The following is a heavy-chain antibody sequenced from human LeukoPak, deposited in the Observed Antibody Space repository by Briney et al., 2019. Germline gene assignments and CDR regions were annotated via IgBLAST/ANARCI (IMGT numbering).Heavy chain of an antibody. CDR1: GFTFSSYS. CDR3: AKDWGNYFASGSSYLDY. Sequence: GGSLSLSCAASGFTFSSYSMHWVRQAPGKGLEWVSFIGSSSSYIHYSDSVKGRFTISRDNAKNSVHLQMNSLRPEDTAVYHCAKDWGNYFASGSSYLDYWGQGTLVTVSS. J-gene: IGHJ4*02. CDR2: IGSSSSYI. V-gene: IGHV3-21*01. D-gene: IGHD3-10*01.